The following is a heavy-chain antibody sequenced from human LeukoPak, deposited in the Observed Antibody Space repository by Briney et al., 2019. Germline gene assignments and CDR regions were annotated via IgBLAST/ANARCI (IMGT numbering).Heavy chain of an antibody. J-gene: IGHJ4*02. D-gene: IGHD4/OR15-4a*01. CDR2: ISSSNYI. CDR3: ARDYSAIDY. Sequence: KPGGSLRLSCAASGFTFSSYEMNWVRQAPGKGLEWVSYISSSNYIYYADSVKGRFTISRDNAKNSLYLQMNSLRAEDTAVYYCARDYSAIDYWGQGTLLTVSS. CDR1: GFTFSSYE. V-gene: IGHV3-21*05.